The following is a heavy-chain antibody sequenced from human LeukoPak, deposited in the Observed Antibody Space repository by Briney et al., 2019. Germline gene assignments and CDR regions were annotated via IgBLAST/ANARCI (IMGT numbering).Heavy chain of an antibody. D-gene: IGHD6-19*01. CDR3: ARGHGYSSGWYEPYYYGMDD. CDR2: IHHTGSF. J-gene: IGHJ6*02. Sequence: SETLSLTCTIFGASTSDYYWSWVRQPPGKGLEWIGYIHHTGSFDYNPSLNSRATISLDTSKNQFSLKLSSVTAADTAVYYCARGHGYSSGWYEPYYYGMDDWGQGTLVTVSS. V-gene: IGHV4-59*12. CDR1: GASTSDYY.